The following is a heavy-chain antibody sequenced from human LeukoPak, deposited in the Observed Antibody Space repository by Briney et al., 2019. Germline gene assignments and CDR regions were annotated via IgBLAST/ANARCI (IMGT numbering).Heavy chain of an antibody. CDR1: GYTFTSYG. CDR2: IIPIFGTA. CDR3: ASYYDSSGRSL. J-gene: IGHJ4*02. D-gene: IGHD3-22*01. Sequence: SVKVSCKASGYTFTSYGISWVRQAPGQGLEWMGGIIPIFGTANYAQKFQGRVTITADESTSTAYMELSSLRSEDTAVYYCASYYDSSGRSLWGQGTLVTVSS. V-gene: IGHV1-69*13.